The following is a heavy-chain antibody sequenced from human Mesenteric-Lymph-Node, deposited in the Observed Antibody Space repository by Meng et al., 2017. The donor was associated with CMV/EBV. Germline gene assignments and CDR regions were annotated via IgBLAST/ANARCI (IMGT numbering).Heavy chain of an antibody. CDR3: AKSSSSGSPTRDWFDP. D-gene: IGHD3-10*01. Sequence: SGFSFGGSAMTWVRQIPGKGLEWVSTISNGGASAYYVDSVRGRFTISRDNSKNTLFLQMSDLRAEDTAFYYCAKSSSSGSPTRDWFDPWGQGTLVTVSS. V-gene: IGHV3-23*01. CDR1: GFSFGGSA. CDR2: ISNGGASA. J-gene: IGHJ5*02.